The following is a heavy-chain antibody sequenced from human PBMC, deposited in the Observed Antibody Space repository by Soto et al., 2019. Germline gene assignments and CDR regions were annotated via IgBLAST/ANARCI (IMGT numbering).Heavy chain of an antibody. CDR2: IYYSGST. J-gene: IGHJ4*02. D-gene: IGHD4-17*01. CDR3: ARADLTYGDYGLWYYDY. CDR1: GDSISSGGYY. V-gene: IGHV4-31*03. Sequence: QVQLQESGPGLVKPSQTLSLTCTVSGDSISSGGYYWNWIRQHPGKGLEWIGYIYYSGSTYYNPSLRSRVTISVDTSKKQFSLKLTSVTAADTAVYYCARADLTYGDYGLWYYDYWGQGTLFTVSS.